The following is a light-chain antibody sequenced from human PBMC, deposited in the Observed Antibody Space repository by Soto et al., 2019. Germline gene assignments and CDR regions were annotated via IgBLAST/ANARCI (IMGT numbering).Light chain of an antibody. Sequence: EILMTHSPSTMSMYPGGSSTVSFRASQTITSSLAWYQQKPGQAPRLLIYGASTRATGIPPRFSGSGSGTEFTLTISSLQPEDFAVYYCQQHNNWPPWTFGQGTKVDIK. CDR1: QTITSS. CDR3: QQHNNWPPWT. V-gene: IGKV3D-15*01. J-gene: IGKJ1*01. CDR2: GAS.